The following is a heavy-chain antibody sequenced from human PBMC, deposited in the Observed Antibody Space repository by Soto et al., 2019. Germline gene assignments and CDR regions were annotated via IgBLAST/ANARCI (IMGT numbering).Heavy chain of an antibody. CDR3: ARAPGVGATLRFDY. J-gene: IGHJ4*02. D-gene: IGHD1-26*01. V-gene: IGHV3-30-3*01. CDR2: ISYDGSNK. Sequence: QAPGKGLEWVAVISYDGSNKYYADSVKGRFTISRDNSKNTLYLQMNSLRAEDTAVYYCARAPGVGATLRFDYWGQGTLVTVSS.